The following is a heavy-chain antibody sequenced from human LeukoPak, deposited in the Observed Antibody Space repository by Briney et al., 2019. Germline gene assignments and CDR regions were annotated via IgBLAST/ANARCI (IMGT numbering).Heavy chain of an antibody. CDR1: GFTFSDHY. J-gene: IGHJ6*03. CDR3: ARPARTLSWPKYYYMDV. D-gene: IGHD2-2*01. Sequence: PGGSLRLSCAASGFTFSDHYMDWVRQAPGKGLEWVGRTRNKANSYTTEYAASVKGRFTISRDDSKNSLYLQMNSLKTEDTAVYYCARPARTLSWPKYYYMDVWGKRITVTVSS. CDR2: TRNKANSYTT. V-gene: IGHV3-72*01.